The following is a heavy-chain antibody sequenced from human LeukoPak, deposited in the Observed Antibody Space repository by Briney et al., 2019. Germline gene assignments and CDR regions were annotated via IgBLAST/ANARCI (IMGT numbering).Heavy chain of an antibody. D-gene: IGHD6-19*01. J-gene: IGHJ3*02. V-gene: IGHV3-48*01. CDR2: ISSSSSTI. CDR3: ARGLSSGYAFDI. Sequence: QPGGSLRLSCAASGFTFSSYSINWVRQAPGKGLEWVSYISSSSSTIYYADSVKGRFTISRDNAKNSLYVQMNSLRAEDTAVYCCARGLSSGYAFDIWGQGTMVTVSS. CDR1: GFTFSSYS.